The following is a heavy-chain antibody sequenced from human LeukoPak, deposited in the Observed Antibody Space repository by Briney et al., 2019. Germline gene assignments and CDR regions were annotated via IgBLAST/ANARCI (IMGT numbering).Heavy chain of an antibody. V-gene: IGHV4-59*11. J-gene: IGHJ3*02. CDR2: IFYTGST. Sequence: LETLSLTCFVSGGSISSHYWTWIRQPPGKGLECIGDIFYTGSTTYSPSLKSRATISIETSKNQISLKLRSVTVADTAVYFCARVNWGGFDIWGQGTLATVSS. CDR1: GGSISSHY. D-gene: IGHD7-27*01. CDR3: ARVNWGGFDI.